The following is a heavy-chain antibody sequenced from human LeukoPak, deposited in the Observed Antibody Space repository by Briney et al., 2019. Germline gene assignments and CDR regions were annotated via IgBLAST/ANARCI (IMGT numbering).Heavy chain of an antibody. CDR2: ISGYNGNT. J-gene: IGHJ6*02. CDR3: ARDGGGYNSSHHHNIFAPLYYYYGMDV. Sequence: GASVKVSCKTSGYTFTSYAINWVRQAPGQGLEWMGWISGYNGNTNYAQKLQGRVTMTTDTSTSTAYMELRSLRSDDTAVYYCARDGGGYNSSHHHNIFAPLYYYYGMDVWGQGTTVTVSS. V-gene: IGHV1-18*01. D-gene: IGHD6-13*01. CDR1: GYTFTSYA.